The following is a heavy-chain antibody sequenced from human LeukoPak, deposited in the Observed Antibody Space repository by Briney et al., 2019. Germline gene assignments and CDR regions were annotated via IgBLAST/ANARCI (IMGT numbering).Heavy chain of an antibody. V-gene: IGHV5-51*01. CDR1: GYSFTRYW. CDR2: IYPGDSDT. Sequence: TGESLKISCKGSGYSFTRYWIGWVRQMPGKGLEWMGIIYPGDSDTRYSPSFQGQVTISADKSISTAYLQWSSLKASDTAIYYCASPQAAYCGGDCYSPWGQGTMVTVSS. D-gene: IGHD2-21*02. J-gene: IGHJ3*01. CDR3: ASPQAAYCGGDCYSP.